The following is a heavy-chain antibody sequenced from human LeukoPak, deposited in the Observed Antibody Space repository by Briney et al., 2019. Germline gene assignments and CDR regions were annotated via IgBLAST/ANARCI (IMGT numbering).Heavy chain of an antibody. CDR3: ARQGSYDILTGSYNWFDP. CDR1: GGSISSSSYY. CDR2: IYYSGST. D-gene: IGHD3-9*01. J-gene: IGHJ5*02. Sequence: SETLSLTCTVSGGSISSSSYYWGWIRQPPGKGLEWIGSIYYSGSTYYNPSLKSRVTISVDTSKNQFSLKLSSVTAADTAVYYCARQGSYDILTGSYNWFDPWGQGTLVTVSS. V-gene: IGHV4-39*01.